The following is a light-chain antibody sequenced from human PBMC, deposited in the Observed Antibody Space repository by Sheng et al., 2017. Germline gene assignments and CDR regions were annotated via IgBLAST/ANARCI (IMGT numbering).Light chain of an antibody. J-gene: IGKJ2*01. V-gene: IGKV3-11*01. CDR2: DAS. CDR1: QNIYNY. Sequence: EIVLTQSPATLSLSPGERATLSCRASQNIYNYLAWYQQKPGQAPRLLIYDASNRATGIPARFSGSGSGTDFTLTISSLEPEDFAVYYCQQRDSWPPTFGQGTKLEIK. CDR3: QQRDSWPPT.